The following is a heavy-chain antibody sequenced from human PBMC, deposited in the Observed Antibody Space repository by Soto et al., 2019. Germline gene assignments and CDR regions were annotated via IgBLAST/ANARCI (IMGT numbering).Heavy chain of an antibody. D-gene: IGHD6-13*01. CDR3: ARERYASSWYYVQH. V-gene: IGHV3-30*03. CDR2: ILYDGSNA. CDR1: GFTFRSYA. J-gene: IGHJ1*01. Sequence: GGSLRLSCVASGFTFRSYAMHWVRQAPGKGLEWVAVILYDGSNAYYGDSVKGRFTVSRDNSKNTVFLQMSSLRVEDTALYYCARERYASSWYYVQHWGQGTLVTVSS.